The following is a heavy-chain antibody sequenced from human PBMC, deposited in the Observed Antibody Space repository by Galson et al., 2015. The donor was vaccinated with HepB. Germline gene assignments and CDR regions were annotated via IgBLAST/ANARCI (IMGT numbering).Heavy chain of an antibody. Sequence: SLRLSCAASGFTFSSYSMNWVRQAPGKGLEWVSSISSSSSYIYYADSVKGRFTISRDNAKNSLYLQMNSLRAEDTAVYYCARDHQYDFWSGYTTYYYYGMDVWGQGTTVTVSS. V-gene: IGHV3-21*01. CDR1: GFTFSSYS. J-gene: IGHJ6*02. D-gene: IGHD3-3*01. CDR3: ARDHQYDFWSGYTTYYYYGMDV. CDR2: ISSSSSYI.